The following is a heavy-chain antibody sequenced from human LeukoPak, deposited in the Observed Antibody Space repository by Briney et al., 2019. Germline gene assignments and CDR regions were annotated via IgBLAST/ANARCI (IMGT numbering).Heavy chain of an antibody. CDR1: GFTFSSYS. Sequence: GGSLRLSCAASGFTFSSYSMNWVRQAPGKGLEWVSSISSSSSYIYYADSVKGRFTISRDNAKNSVYLEMNSLRVEDTAVYFCARAPYFESSGPLWGQGTLVTVSS. CDR2: ISSSSSYI. J-gene: IGHJ4*02. D-gene: IGHD3-22*01. CDR3: ARAPYFESSGPL. V-gene: IGHV3-21*01.